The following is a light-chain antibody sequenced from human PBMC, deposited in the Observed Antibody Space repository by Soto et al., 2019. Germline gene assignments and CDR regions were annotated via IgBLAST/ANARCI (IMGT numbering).Light chain of an antibody. CDR1: HSITNW. Sequence: DIQMTQSPSPLSASVGDRVTITCRASHSITNWFAWYQQKPGKAPKVLIYDVSTLGSGVPSGFSGSGSGTEFTLTISSLQADDFASYYCQPYNNNFGQGTKVEIK. J-gene: IGKJ2*01. V-gene: IGKV1-5*01. CDR3: QPYNNN. CDR2: DVS.